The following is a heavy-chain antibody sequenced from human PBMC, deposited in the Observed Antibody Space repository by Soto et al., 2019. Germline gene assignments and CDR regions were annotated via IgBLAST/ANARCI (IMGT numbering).Heavy chain of an antibody. J-gene: IGHJ4*02. D-gene: IGHD3-22*01. CDR2: ISYDGSNK. Sequence: GGSLRLSCAASGFTFSSYGMHWVRQAPCKGLEWVAVISYDGSNKYYADSVKGRFTISRDNSKNTLYLQMNSLRAEDTAVYYCAKGSYYYDSSGHFDYWGQGTLVTVSS. CDR1: GFTFSSYG. CDR3: AKGSYYYDSSGHFDY. V-gene: IGHV3-30*18.